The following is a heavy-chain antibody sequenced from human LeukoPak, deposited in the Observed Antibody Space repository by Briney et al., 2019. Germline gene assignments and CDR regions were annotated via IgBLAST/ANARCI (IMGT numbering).Heavy chain of an antibody. CDR3: ARDIVVVVAATQTREGMDV. D-gene: IGHD2-15*01. CDR2: INHSGST. J-gene: IGHJ6*04. V-gene: IGHV4-34*01. CDR1: GGSFSGYY. Sequence: SETLSLTCAVYGGSFSGYYWSWIRQPPGKGLEWIGEINHSGSTNYNPSLKSRVTISVDTSKNQFSLKLSSVTAADTAVYYCARDIVVVVAATQTREGMDVWGKGTTVTVSS.